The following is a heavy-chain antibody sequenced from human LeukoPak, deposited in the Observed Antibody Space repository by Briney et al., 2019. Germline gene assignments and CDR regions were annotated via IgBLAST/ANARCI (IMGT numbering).Heavy chain of an antibody. Sequence: SETLSLTCTVSGYSISSGYYWAWIRQPPGKGLEWIGSFYYRGSTYYNPSLKSRVTISVDTSKNQFSLKLTSVTAADTAVYYCARLRVRGYGYGPWEGPTWLDYWGQGTLVTVSS. CDR3: ARLRVRGYGYGPWEGPTWLDY. D-gene: IGHD5-18*01. V-gene: IGHV4-38-2*02. CDR2: FYYRGST. CDR1: GYSISSGYY. J-gene: IGHJ4*02.